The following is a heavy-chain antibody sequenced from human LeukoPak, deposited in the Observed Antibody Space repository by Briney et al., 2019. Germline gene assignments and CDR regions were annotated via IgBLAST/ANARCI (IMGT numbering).Heavy chain of an antibody. J-gene: IGHJ4*02. CDR1: GFIFNNYA. Sequence: PGGSLRLSCAGSGFIFNNYAMHWVRHPPGKGLEWVSGISWNSGTIDYADSVGGRFTISRDNAKNSLYLQMDSLRVEDTAFYYCAKDNRRHYTSGPNPDSLHWGQGALVTVSS. D-gene: IGHD6-19*01. CDR3: AKDNRRHYTSGPNPDSLH. CDR2: ISWNSGTI. V-gene: IGHV3-9*01.